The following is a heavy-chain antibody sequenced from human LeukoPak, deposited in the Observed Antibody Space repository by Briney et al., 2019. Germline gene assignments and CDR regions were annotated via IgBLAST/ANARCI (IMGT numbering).Heavy chain of an antibody. CDR1: GFTFTSYG. D-gene: IGHD2-8*01. V-gene: IGHV3-33*06. CDR3: AKDYCTSGVCLGRSLDY. CDR2: TLYDGSNN. J-gene: IGHJ4*02. Sequence: QTGGSLRLSCAASGFTFTSYGMHWVRQAPGKGLEWVAATLYDGSNNYYADSVKGRFTISRDNSKNTLYLQMNSLRAEDTAVYYCAKDYCTSGVCLGRSLDYWGQGTLVTVSS.